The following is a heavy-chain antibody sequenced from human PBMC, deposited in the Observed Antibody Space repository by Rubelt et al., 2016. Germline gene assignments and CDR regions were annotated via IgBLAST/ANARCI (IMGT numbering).Heavy chain of an antibody. CDR3: ARLTSRTSYLDY. CDR2: IYYSGST. J-gene: IGHJ4*02. V-gene: IGHV4-59*08. D-gene: IGHD3/OR15-3a*01. Sequence: GTLSLTCTVSGGSISSYYWSWIRQPPGKGLEWIGYIYYSGSTNYNPSLKSRVTISVDTSKNQVSLKLSSVTAADTAIYYCARLTSRTSYLDYWGQGTLVTVSS. CDR1: GGSISSYY.